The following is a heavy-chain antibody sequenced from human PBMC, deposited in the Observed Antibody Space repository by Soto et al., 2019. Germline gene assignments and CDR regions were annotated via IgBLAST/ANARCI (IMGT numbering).Heavy chain of an antibody. V-gene: IGHV3-23*01. Sequence: EVQLLESGGDLVQPGGSLRLSCAASGFTFSSYAMSWVRQAPGKGLEYVSSVSDSGDSTYYADSVKGRFTIPRDSSENTLYLRMNALRVEDTAIYYCAKGGLGQQMGLGDWGQGTLVTVSS. CDR3: AKGGLGQQMGLGD. J-gene: IGHJ4*02. CDR2: VSDSGDST. D-gene: IGHD6-13*01. CDR1: GFTFSSYA.